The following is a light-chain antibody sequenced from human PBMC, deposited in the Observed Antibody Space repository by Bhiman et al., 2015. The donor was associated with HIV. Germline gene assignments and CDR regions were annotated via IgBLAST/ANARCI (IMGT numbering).Light chain of an antibody. V-gene: IGLV1-51*01. CDR3: SAWDDSLNGVV. J-gene: IGLJ2*01. Sequence: QSVLTQPPSVSAAPGQKVTISCSGSSSNIGNNYVSWYQQLPGTAPKLLIYDNNKRPSGIPDRFSASKAGTSASLAISGLQSEDEADYYCSAWDDSLNGVVFGGGTKVTVL. CDR2: DNN. CDR1: SSNIGNNY.